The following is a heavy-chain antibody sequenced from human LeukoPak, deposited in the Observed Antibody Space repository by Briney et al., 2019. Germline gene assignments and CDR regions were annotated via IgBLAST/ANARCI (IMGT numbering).Heavy chain of an antibody. V-gene: IGHV3-23*01. CDR3: AKDHTIMAV. Sequence: GGSLRLSCAASGFTLSSAALCWVRQAPGKGLEWVSAISGSGGATYYAESVKGRFTISRDTSKNTLYLQMNNLRAEDTAVYYCAKDHTIMAVWGQGTTVIVSS. CDR2: ISGSGGAT. J-gene: IGHJ6*02. CDR1: GFTLSSAA.